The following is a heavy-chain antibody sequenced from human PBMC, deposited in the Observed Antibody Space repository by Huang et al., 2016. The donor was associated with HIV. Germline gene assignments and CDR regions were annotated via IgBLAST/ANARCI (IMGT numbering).Heavy chain of an antibody. Sequence: QVQLQQWGAGLLRPSETLSLTCAVYGGSFSGYYGTWIRQPPGKGLEWIGEINHSESTNYNPSLKSRVTISVDTSRNQFSLTLTSVTAADTAVYYCARGQGGYYYYYMDVWGKETTVTVSS. CDR1: GGSFSGYY. J-gene: IGHJ6*03. CDR2: INHSEST. V-gene: IGHV4-34*01. CDR3: ARGQGGYYYYYMDV.